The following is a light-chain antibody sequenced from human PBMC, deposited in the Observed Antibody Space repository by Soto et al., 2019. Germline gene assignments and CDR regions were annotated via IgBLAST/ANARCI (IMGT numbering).Light chain of an antibody. V-gene: IGLV4-69*01. J-gene: IGLJ2*01. Sequence: QSVLTQSPSASASLGASVKLTCTLSSGHSSYAIAWHQQQPEKGPRHLMKVNSNGSHSKGDGIPDRFSGSSSGAERYLTISSLHSEDEADYYCQTWGSGIRVVFGGGTKLTVL. CDR3: QTWGSGIRVV. CDR2: VNSNGSH. CDR1: SGHSSYA.